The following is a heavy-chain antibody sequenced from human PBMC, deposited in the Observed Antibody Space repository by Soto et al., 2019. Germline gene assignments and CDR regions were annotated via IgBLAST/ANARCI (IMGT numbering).Heavy chain of an antibody. CDR1: GFTFSSYA. J-gene: IGHJ3*02. V-gene: IGHV3-23*01. CDR2: ISGSGGST. CDR3: ANLRYYYDSSGFLGAFDI. Sequence: GGSQRLSCAASGFTFSSYAMSWVRQAPGKGLEWVSAISGSGGSTYYADSVKGRFTISRDNSKNTLYLQMNSLRAEHTAVYYCANLRYYYDSSGFLGAFDIWCQGAMVTDSS. D-gene: IGHD3-22*01.